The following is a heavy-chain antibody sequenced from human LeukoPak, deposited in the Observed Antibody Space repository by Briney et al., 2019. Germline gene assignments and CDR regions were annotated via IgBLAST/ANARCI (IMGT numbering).Heavy chain of an antibody. Sequence: GGSLRLSCAASGFTFSDYYMSWFRQAPAKGLEWGSYISSSGSTIYYADSVEGRFTISRDNAKNSLYLQMNRLRAEDTAVYYCARVVTIEAYYYCYMDVWGKGTTVTVSS. D-gene: IGHD4-11*01. CDR2: ISSSGSTI. J-gene: IGHJ6*03. CDR1: GFTFSDYY. V-gene: IGHV3-11*04. CDR3: ARVVTIEAYYYCYMDV.